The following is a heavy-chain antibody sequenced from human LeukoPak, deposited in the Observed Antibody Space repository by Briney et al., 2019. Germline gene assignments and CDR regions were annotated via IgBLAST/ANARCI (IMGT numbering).Heavy chain of an antibody. CDR3: VGGAPNWGFDY. Sequence: ASVKVSCKASGYTFTSYDINWVRQATGHGFEWMGWMSPKSGNTGYAQNFQGRITMTRDTSISTAYMELGSLGSEDTAVYYCVGGAPNWGFDYWGQGALVTVSS. D-gene: IGHD7-27*01. J-gene: IGHJ4*02. CDR2: MSPKSGNT. CDR1: GYTFTSYD. V-gene: IGHV1-8*01.